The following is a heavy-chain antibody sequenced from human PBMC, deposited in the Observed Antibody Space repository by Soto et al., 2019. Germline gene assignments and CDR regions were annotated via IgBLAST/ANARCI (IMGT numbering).Heavy chain of an antibody. CDR1: GDSISSYY. Sequence: SETLSLTCTVSGDSISSYYWSWIRQPAGKGMEWIGRIHTTENTNYNPSLRSRVTMSVDTSNNQFSLKLTSLTAADTAVYYCARALSSAAGLYFDYWGQGTLVTVSS. V-gene: IGHV4-4*07. J-gene: IGHJ4*02. D-gene: IGHD6-13*01. CDR2: IHTTENT. CDR3: ARALSSAAGLYFDY.